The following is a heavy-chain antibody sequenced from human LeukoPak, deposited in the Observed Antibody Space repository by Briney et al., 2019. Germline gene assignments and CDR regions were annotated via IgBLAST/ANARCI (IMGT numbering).Heavy chain of an antibody. CDR1: GGTFSSYA. J-gene: IGHJ4*02. Sequence: SVKVSCKASGGTFSSYAISWVRQAPGQGLEWMGGIIPIFGTANYAQKFQGRVTITADKSTSTAYMELSSLRSEDTAVYYCARDSRQWELLPDYFDYWGQGTLVTVSS. CDR2: IIPIFGTA. V-gene: IGHV1-69*06. CDR3: ARDSRQWELLPDYFDY. D-gene: IGHD1-26*01.